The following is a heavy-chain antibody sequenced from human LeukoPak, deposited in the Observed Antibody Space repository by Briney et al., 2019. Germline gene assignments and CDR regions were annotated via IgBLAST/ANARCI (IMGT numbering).Heavy chain of an antibody. V-gene: IGHV3-23*01. CDR3: AKEGAKTPIDY. CDR2: ISDTGGRT. CDR1: GITLSNYG. Sequence: QPGGSLRLSCAVSGITLSNYGMTWVRQAPGKGLEWVAGISDTGGRTNYADSVKGRFTISRDNPKNTLYLQMNSLRAEDTAVYYCAKEGAKTPIDYWGQGTLVTDSS. J-gene: IGHJ4*02. D-gene: IGHD1-26*01.